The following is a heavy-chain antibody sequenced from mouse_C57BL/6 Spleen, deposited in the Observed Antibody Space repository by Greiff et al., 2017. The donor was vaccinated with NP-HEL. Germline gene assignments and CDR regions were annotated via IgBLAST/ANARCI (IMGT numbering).Heavy chain of an antibody. J-gene: IGHJ2*01. CDR2: IDPSDSYT. V-gene: IGHV1-69*01. D-gene: IGHD3-2*02. CDR3: ARKRGSGYEEFDY. CDR1: GYTFTSYW. Sequence: QVQLQQPGAELVMPGASVKLSCKASGYTFTSYWMHWVKQRPGQGLEWIGEIDPSDSYTNYNQKFKGKSTLTVDKSSSTAYMQLSSLTSEDSAVYYCARKRGSGYEEFDYWGQGTTLTVSS.